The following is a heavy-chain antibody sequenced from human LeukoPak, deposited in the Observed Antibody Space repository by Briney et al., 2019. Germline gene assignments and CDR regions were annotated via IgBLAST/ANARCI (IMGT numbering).Heavy chain of an antibody. V-gene: IGHV5-51*01. CDR3: ARRGGLYGSGSYRFDP. Sequence: VESLKISCKGSGYSFTNYWIGWVRQIPGKGLEWMGIIYPGDSDTRYSPSFQGQVTISADKSISTAYLQWSSLKASDTAMYYCARRGGLYGSGSYRFDPWGQGTLVTVSS. CDR1: GYSFTNYW. J-gene: IGHJ5*02. D-gene: IGHD3-10*01. CDR2: IYPGDSDT.